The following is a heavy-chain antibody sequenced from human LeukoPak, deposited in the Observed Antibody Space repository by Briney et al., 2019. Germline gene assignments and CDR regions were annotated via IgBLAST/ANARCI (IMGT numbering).Heavy chain of an antibody. CDR1: GFTFSSYG. D-gene: IGHD3-10*01. Sequence: PGGSLRLSCAASGFTFSSYGMHWVRQAPGKGLEWVGRTRNKANSYTTEYAASVKGRFTISRDDSKNSLYLQMNSLKTEDTAVYYCAREGAMVRGVGAFDIWGQGTMVTVSS. CDR2: TRNKANSYTT. V-gene: IGHV3-72*01. CDR3: AREGAMVRGVGAFDI. J-gene: IGHJ3*02.